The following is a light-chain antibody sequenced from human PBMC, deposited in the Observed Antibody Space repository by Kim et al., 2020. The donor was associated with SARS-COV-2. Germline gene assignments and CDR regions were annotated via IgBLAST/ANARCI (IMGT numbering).Light chain of an antibody. CDR2: GAS. CDR1: QSVRSN. J-gene: IGKJ1*01. V-gene: IGKV3-15*01. CDR3: QQYNNWPRT. Sequence: EIAMTQSPATLSVSPGERATLSCRASQSVRSNLAWYQQKPGQAPRLLIYGASTRATGIPARFSGGGSGTEFTLTITSLQSEDFAVYYCQQYNNWPRTFGQGTKVDIK.